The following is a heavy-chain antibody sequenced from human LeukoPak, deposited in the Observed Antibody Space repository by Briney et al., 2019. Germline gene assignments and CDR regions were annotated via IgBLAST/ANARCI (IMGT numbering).Heavy chain of an antibody. J-gene: IGHJ3*02. V-gene: IGHV4-59*01. CDR2: IYYSGST. Sequence: SETLSLTCTVSGGSISRYYWSWIRQPPGKGLEWIGYIYYSGSTNYNPSLKSRVTISVDTSKNQFSLKLSSVTAADTAVYYCATRSVYSSSSGGAFDIWGQGTMVTVSS. CDR3: ATRSVYSSSSGGAFDI. D-gene: IGHD6-6*01. CDR1: GGSISRYY.